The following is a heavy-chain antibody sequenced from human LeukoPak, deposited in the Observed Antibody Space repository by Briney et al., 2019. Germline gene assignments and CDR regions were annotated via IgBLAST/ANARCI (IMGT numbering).Heavy chain of an antibody. CDR3: ARDTPSPGSMDV. J-gene: IGHJ6*02. D-gene: IGHD2-15*01. V-gene: IGHV1-18*01. CDR1: GYTFTSYG. CDR2: ISAYNGNT. Sequence: ASVKVSCKASGYTFTSYGISWVRQAPGQGLEWMGWISAYNGNTNYAQKLQGRVTMTTDTSTSTAYMELSSLRSEDTAVYYCARDTPSPGSMDVWGQGTTVTVSS.